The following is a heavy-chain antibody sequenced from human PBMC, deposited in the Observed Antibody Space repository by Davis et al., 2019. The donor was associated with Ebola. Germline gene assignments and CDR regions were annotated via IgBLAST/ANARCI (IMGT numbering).Heavy chain of an antibody. CDR2: ISGSGGST. V-gene: IGHV3-23*01. D-gene: IGHD6-19*01. CDR3: ARPRGWYYFDY. J-gene: IGHJ4*02. CDR1: GFTFSSYA. Sequence: GESLKISCAASGFTFSSYAMSWVRQAPGKGLEWVSAISGSGGSTYYTDSVKGRFTISRDNSKNTLYLQMNSLGAEDTAVYYCARPRGWYYFDYWGQGTLVTVSS.